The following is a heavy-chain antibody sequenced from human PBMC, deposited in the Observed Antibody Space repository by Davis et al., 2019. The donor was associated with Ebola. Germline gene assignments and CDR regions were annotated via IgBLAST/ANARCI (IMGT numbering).Heavy chain of an antibody. Sequence: SETLSLTCAVSGGSISSSNLWSWVRQPPGKGLEWSGEMYHSGSTNYNPSLKSRVTISVDKYKNQFSLKLSSVTAADTAVYYCARDKKGATAHDAFDIWGQGTMVTVSS. V-gene: IGHV4-4*02. J-gene: IGHJ3*02. D-gene: IGHD5-18*01. CDR2: MYHSGST. CDR1: GGSISSSNL. CDR3: ARDKKGATAHDAFDI.